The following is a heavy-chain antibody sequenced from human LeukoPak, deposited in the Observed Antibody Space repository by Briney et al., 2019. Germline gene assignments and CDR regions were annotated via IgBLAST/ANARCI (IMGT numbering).Heavy chain of an antibody. CDR3: AKYYGDYYYYYYMDV. CDR1: GFTFSSYA. CDR2: ISGSGGST. J-gene: IGHJ6*03. D-gene: IGHD4-17*01. V-gene: IGHV3-23*01. Sequence: GGSLRLSCAASGFTFSSYAMSWVRQAPGKGLEWVSTISGSGGSTYYADSVKGRFTISRDNSENTLYLQMNSLRAEDTAVYYCAKYYGDYYYYYYMDVWGKGTTVTVSS.